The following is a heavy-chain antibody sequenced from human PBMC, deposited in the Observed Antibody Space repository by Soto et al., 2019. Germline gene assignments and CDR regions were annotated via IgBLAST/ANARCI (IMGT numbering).Heavy chain of an antibody. V-gene: IGHV6-1*01. CDR1: GDSISNTTAA. D-gene: IGHD6-19*01. J-gene: IGHJ5*02. Sequence: SPTLSLTCAISGDSISNTTAAWNWFRQSPSRGLEWLGRTYYKSKWFSDYAQSVKSRLTISPDTSKNQISLQMNSVTPEDTAFYYCTRGLQSWGQGTLVTVSS. CDR3: TRGLQS. CDR2: TYYKSKWFS.